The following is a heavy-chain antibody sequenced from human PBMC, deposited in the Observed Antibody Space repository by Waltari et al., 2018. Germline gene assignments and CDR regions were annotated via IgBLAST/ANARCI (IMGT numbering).Heavy chain of an antibody. CDR2: INSDGSST. D-gene: IGHD5-12*01. V-gene: IGHV3-74*01. Sequence: EVQLVESGGGLVQPGGPLSLSCAASGFTFRSYWIHWVRQVPGKGLVWVSRINSDGSSTSYADSVKGRFTVSRDNAKNTLYLQKNSLRAEDTAIYYCARSREGYNYVGDSWGQGTLVTVSS. CDR3: ARSREGYNYVGDS. J-gene: IGHJ4*02. CDR1: GFTFRSYW.